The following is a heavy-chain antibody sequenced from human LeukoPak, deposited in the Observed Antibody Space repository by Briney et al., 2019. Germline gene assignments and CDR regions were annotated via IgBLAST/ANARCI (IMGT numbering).Heavy chain of an antibody. J-gene: IGHJ4*02. V-gene: IGHV1-2*02. CDR1: GYTFTGYY. Sequence: ASVKVSCKASGYTFTGYYMHWVRQAPGQGLEWMGWINPNSGGTNYAQKFQGRVTMTRDTSISTAYMELSRLRSDDTAVYYCAREWELLPLGFDYWGQGTLVTVSS. CDR2: INPNSGGT. D-gene: IGHD1-26*01. CDR3: AREWELLPLGFDY.